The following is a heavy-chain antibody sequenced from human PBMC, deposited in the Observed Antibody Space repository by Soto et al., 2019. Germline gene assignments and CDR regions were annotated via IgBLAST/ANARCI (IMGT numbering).Heavy chain of an antibody. Sequence: EVQLLESGGGLVQPGGTLRLSCAASGFTFSSYAMSWLRQAPGKGLEWVSAISGSGASTYYADSVKGRFTIARDNSKNTLYLQMNSLRAEDTAVYYCAKDKVVAATFDAFDIWGQGTMVTVSS. J-gene: IGHJ3*02. CDR2: ISGSGAST. D-gene: IGHD2-15*01. V-gene: IGHV3-23*01. CDR3: AKDKVVAATFDAFDI. CDR1: GFTFSSYA.